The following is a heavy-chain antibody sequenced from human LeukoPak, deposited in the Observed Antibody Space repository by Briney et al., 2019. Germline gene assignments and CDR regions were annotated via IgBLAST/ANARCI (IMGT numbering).Heavy chain of an antibody. J-gene: IGHJ5*02. V-gene: IGHV3-66*01. D-gene: IGHD3-22*01. CDR2: IYSGGST. CDR3: AKDSSGYYSFDP. Sequence: PGGSLRLSCAASGFTVSNNYMSWVRQAPGKGLEWVSVIYSGGSTYYADSVKGRFTISRDNSKNTLYLQMNSLRAEDTAVYYCAKDSSGYYSFDPWGQGTLVTVSS. CDR1: GFTVSNNY.